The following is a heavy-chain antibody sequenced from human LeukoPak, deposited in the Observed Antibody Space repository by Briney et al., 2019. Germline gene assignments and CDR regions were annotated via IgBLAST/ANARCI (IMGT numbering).Heavy chain of an antibody. D-gene: IGHD6-19*01. CDR2: ISYDGSNK. V-gene: IGHV3-30-3*01. CDR1: GFTLSSYA. CDR3: ARYQAGWYYFDY. J-gene: IGHJ4*02. Sequence: GGSLRLSCAASGFTLSSYAMHWLRQDPGKGLEWVAVISYDGSNKYYADSVKGRFTISRDNSKNTLYLQMNSLRAEDTAVYYCARYQAGWYYFDYWGQGTLVTVSS.